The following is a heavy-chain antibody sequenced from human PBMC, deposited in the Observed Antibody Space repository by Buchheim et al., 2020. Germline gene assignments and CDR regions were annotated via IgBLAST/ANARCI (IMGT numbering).Heavy chain of an antibody. CDR3: ARDLPSGYYPDYYYYCIMVV. Sequence: QVQLQESGPGTVKPSQTLSLTCTVSGGFISSGGYYWRWIRQHLGTGLEWIGYIYYSGSTYYNPSFTSRVTISVDTSKNQFSLKLSSVTAADTAVYCCARDLPSGYYPDYYYYCIMVVWGQGTT. J-gene: IGHJ6*02. D-gene: IGHD3-22*01. CDR1: GGFISSGGYY. V-gene: IGHV4-31*03. CDR2: IYYSGST.